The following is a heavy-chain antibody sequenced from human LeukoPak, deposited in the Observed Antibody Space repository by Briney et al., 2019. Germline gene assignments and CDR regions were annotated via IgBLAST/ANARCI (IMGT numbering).Heavy chain of an antibody. J-gene: IGHJ4*02. D-gene: IGHD3-3*01. CDR1: GYTFTSYG. CDR3: ARSDDFWSGMPGDPFSGSRD. Sequence: GASVKVSCKASGYTFTSYGISWVRQAPGQGLEWMGWTSAYNGNTNYAQKLQGRVTMTTDTSTSTAYMELRSLRSDDTAVYYCARSDDFWSGMPGDPFSGSRDWGQGTLVTVSS. CDR2: TSAYNGNT. V-gene: IGHV1-18*01.